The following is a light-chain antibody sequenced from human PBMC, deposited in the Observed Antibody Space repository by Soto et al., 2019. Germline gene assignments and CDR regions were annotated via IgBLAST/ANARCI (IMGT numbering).Light chain of an antibody. CDR1: QSVSSSY. J-gene: IGKJ1*01. Sequence: EIVLTQSPGTLPLPPGERATLSCRASQSVSSSYLAWYQQKPGQAPRLLIYGASSRATGIPDRFSGSGSGTDFTLTISRLEPEDFAVYYCQQYGSSPTFGQGTRWIS. CDR2: GAS. CDR3: QQYGSSPT. V-gene: IGKV3-20*01.